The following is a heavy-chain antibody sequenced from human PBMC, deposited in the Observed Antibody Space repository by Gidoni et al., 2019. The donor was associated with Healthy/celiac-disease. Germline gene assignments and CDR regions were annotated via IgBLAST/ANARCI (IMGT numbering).Heavy chain of an antibody. Sequence: QVQLVQSGAEVKKPGSSVKVSCKASGGPFSSYTISWVRQAPGQGLEWMGRIIPLLGIANYAQKFQGRVTITADKSTSTAYMELSSLRSEDTAVYYCARDEYYDSSGYYSPNLDYWGQGTLVTVSS. CDR2: IIPLLGIA. CDR1: GGPFSSYT. J-gene: IGHJ4*02. CDR3: ARDEYYDSSGYYSPNLDY. V-gene: IGHV1-69*08. D-gene: IGHD3-22*01.